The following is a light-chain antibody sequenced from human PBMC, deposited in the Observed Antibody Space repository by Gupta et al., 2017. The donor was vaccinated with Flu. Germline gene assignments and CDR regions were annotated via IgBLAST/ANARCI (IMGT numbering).Light chain of an antibody. CDR3: NSRDNSGDQLWV. J-gene: IGLJ3*02. CDR2: GKN. CDR1: SLRNFY. V-gene: IGLV3-19*01. Sequence: SSELTQDPAVSVALGQTVRITCQGDSLRNFYASWYQQKPGQAPPLVSYGKNNRPSGIPDRFSGSSSGNTDSSTITGAQAEDEAEYDCNSRDNSGDQLWVFGGGTNLTVL.